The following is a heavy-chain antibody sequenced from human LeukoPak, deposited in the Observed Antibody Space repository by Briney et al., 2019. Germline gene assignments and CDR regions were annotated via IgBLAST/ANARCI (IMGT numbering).Heavy chain of an antibody. D-gene: IGHD6-19*01. CDR2: INPNSGGT. CDR3: ARGVAGSYYYYYMDV. Sequence: GASVKVSCKASGYTFTSYYMHWVRRAPGQGLEWMGWINPNSGGTNYAQKFQGRVTMTRDTSISTAYMELSRLRSDDTAVYYCARGVAGSYYYYYMDVWGKGTTVTISS. J-gene: IGHJ6*03. CDR1: GYTFTSYY. V-gene: IGHV1-2*02.